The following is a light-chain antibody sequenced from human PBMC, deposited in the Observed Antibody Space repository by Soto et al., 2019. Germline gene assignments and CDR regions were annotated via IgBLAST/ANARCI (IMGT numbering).Light chain of an antibody. CDR3: QQRSNFIT. CDR2: DAS. V-gene: IGKV3-11*01. Sequence: EIVLTQSPATRSLSPGERATLSCRASQSVSSSLAWYQQKPGQAPRLLIYDASNRATGIPARFSGSGSGTDFTLTINSLEPEDFAVYYCQQRSNFITFGQGTRLEIQ. CDR1: QSVSSS. J-gene: IGKJ5*01.